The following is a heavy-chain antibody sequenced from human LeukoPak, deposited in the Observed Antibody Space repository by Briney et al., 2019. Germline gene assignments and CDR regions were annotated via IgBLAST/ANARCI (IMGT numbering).Heavy chain of an antibody. CDR1: GGTFSSYA. CDR3: AVGLLWLGELLWGNWFDP. D-gene: IGHD3-10*01. CDR2: IIPILGIA. Sequence: SVKVSCKASGGTFSSYAISWVRQAPGQGLEWMGRIIPILGIANYAQKFQGRVTITADKSTSTAYMELSSLRSEDTAVYYCAVGLLWLGELLWGNWFDPWGQGTLVTVSS. V-gene: IGHV1-69*04. J-gene: IGHJ5*02.